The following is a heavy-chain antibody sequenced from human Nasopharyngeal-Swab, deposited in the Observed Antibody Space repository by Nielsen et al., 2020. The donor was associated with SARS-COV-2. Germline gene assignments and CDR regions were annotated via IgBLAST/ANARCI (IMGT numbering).Heavy chain of an antibody. D-gene: IGHD3-22*01. V-gene: IGHV3-15*01. J-gene: IGHJ4*02. CDR2: IKSKTDGGTT. Sequence: GGSLRLSRAASGFSFNNAWMSWVRQAPGKGLEWVGRIKSKTDGGTTDYAAPVKGRFTISRDDSKNTLYLQMNSLKTEDTALYYCTTNVSLHRRSIVVAFFDYWGQGTLVTVSS. CDR3: TTNVSLHRRSIVVAFFDY. CDR1: GFSFNNAW.